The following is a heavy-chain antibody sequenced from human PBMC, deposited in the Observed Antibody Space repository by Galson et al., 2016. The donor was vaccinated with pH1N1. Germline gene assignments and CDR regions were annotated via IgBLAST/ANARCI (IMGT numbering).Heavy chain of an antibody. Sequence: SLRLSCAASGFAFNYFAMTWVRQAPGKGLVWVSSINGRGTSTYYTDSVKGRFTISRDNSRSTLYLQLSALTVDATAVYYCAKEGRWYGGNWFDPWGQGTLVTVSS. CDR3: AKEGRWYGGNWFDP. J-gene: IGHJ5*02. V-gene: IGHV3-23*01. CDR1: GFAFNYFA. D-gene: IGHD3-10*01. CDR2: INGRGTST.